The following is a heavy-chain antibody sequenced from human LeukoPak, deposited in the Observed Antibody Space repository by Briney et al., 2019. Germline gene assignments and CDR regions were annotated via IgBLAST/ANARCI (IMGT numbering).Heavy chain of an antibody. CDR3: ARDGLAVTTFEYFFDY. D-gene: IGHD4-11*01. J-gene: IGHJ4*02. V-gene: IGHV3-30*02. CDR2: IRYDGSNK. CDR1: GFTFSRYG. Sequence: GGSLRLSCAASGFTFSRYGMHWVRQAPGKGLEWVAFIRYDGSNKYYTDSMKGRFTISRDNSKNTLYLQMNSLRVEDTAVYYCARDGLAVTTFEYFFDYWGQGTLVTVS.